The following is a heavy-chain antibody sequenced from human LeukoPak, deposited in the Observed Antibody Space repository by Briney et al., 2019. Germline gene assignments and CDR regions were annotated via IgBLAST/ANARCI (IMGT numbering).Heavy chain of an antibody. CDR3: ARGTSEMETISY. CDR2: MNPNNGDT. D-gene: IGHD5-24*01. J-gene: IGHJ4*02. CDR1: GYTFISYS. Sequence: RASVTVSCKASGYTFISYSINWVRQATGQGLEWMGWMNPNNGDTGYAQKFQGRLTMTRNTSISTAYMELSSLRSEDTAVYYCARGTSEMETISYWGQGTLVTVFS. V-gene: IGHV1-8*01.